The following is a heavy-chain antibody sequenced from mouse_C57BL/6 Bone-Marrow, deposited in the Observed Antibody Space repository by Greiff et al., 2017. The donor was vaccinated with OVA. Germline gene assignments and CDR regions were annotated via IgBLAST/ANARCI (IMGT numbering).Heavy chain of an antibody. Sequence: VQLKASWAELVRPGASVKLSCKASGYTFTDYYISWVKQRPGQGLEWIARIYPGSGNIYYNEKFKGKATLTAEKSSSTAYMQLSSLTSDDSAVYICAKSERLRDYIHYWGQGTTLTVSS. J-gene: IGHJ2*01. V-gene: IGHV1-76*01. D-gene: IGHD2-2*01. CDR3: AKSERLRDYIHY. CDR1: GYTFTDYY. CDR2: IYPGSGNI.